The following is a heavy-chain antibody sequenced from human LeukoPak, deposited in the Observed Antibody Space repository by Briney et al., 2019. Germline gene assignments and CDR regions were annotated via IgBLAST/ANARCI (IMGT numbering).Heavy chain of an antibody. CDR1: GGSISSGGYS. D-gene: IGHD4-17*01. Sequence: SQTLSLTCAVSGGSISSGGYSWSWIRQPPGTGLEWIGHIYHSGSTYYNPSLKSRVTISVDRSKNQFSLKLSSVTAADTAVYYRARRGGLDYGDYPFDPWGQGTLVTVSS. CDR2: IYHSGST. J-gene: IGHJ5*02. V-gene: IGHV4-30-2*01. CDR3: ARRGGLDYGDYPFDP.